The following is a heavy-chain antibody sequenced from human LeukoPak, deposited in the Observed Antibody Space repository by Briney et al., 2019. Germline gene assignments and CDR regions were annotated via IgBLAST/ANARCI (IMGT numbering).Heavy chain of an antibody. Sequence: GGSLRLSCAASGFTFNNYAMNWVRQAPGKGLEWVSHISPSGDSTYYADSVKGRFTISRDSSKNTLSLQMSSLRAEDTAVYYCARGGLCSSTSCSTRGWFDPWGQGTLVTVSS. CDR1: GFTFNNYA. CDR2: ISPSGDST. CDR3: ARGGLCSSTSCSTRGWFDP. J-gene: IGHJ5*02. V-gene: IGHV3-23*01. D-gene: IGHD2-2*02.